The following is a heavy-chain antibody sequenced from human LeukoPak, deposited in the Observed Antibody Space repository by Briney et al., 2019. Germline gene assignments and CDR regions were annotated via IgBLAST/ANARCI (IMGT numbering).Heavy chain of an antibody. CDR3: ARADYGDYVYGKDV. CDR1: GATFSSYA. J-gene: IGHJ6*02. Sequence: GASVKVSCKSSGATFSSYAISWVRQPTGQGLEWMGGSIPIFGTANYAQKFQGRVTITADESTSTAYMELSSLRSEDTAVYYCARADYGDYVYGKDVWGQGTTVTVSS. CDR2: SIPIFGTA. D-gene: IGHD4-17*01. V-gene: IGHV1-69*13.